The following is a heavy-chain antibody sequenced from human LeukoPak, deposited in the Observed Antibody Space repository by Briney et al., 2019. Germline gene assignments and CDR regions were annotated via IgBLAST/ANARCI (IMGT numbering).Heavy chain of an antibody. V-gene: IGHV3-74*01. CDR2: INSDGSNI. J-gene: IGHJ4*02. CDR3: GRGELPAAVDD. D-gene: IGHD2-2*01. CDR1: GFTFSNYY. Sequence: GGSLRLSCAASGFTFSNYYMHWVRQAPGKGLVWVSHINSDGSNINYADSVKSRFTISRDNAKNTLYLQMNSLRVEDTAVYYCGRGELPAAVDDWGQGTLVTVSS.